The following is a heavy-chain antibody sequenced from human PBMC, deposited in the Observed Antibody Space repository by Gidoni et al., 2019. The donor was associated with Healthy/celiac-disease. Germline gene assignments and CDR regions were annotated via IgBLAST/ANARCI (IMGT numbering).Heavy chain of an antibody. Sequence: QVHLQQWGAGLLTPSETLSRHCAVYAGSFRGYYWSWIRQPPGKGLEWIGEINHSGSTNYTPSLKSRVTISVDTSKNQFSLKLSSVTAADTAVYYCARARGGPTPHYFDYWGQGTLVTVSS. V-gene: IGHV4-34*01. CDR3: ARARGGPTPHYFDY. D-gene: IGHD3-10*01. CDR2: INHSGST. CDR1: AGSFRGYY. J-gene: IGHJ4*02.